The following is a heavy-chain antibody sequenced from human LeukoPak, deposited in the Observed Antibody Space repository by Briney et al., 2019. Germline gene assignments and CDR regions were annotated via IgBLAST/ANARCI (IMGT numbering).Heavy chain of an antibody. V-gene: IGHV4-59*01. CDR3: ARSDLYGDYPPGNY. CDR1: GGSISGSY. D-gene: IGHD4-17*01. Sequence: PSETLSLTCTVSGGSISGSYWSWIRQPPGKGLEWIAYIYYSGSTNYNPSLKSRVTISVDTSKNQFSLKLSSVTAADTAFYYCARSDLYGDYPPGNYWGQGTLVAVSS. CDR2: IYYSGST. J-gene: IGHJ4*02.